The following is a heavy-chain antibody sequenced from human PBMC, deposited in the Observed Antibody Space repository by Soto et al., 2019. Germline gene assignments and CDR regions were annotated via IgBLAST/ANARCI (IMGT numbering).Heavy chain of an antibody. D-gene: IGHD3-3*01. CDR1: GFTFGDYA. Sequence: HPGGSLRLSCTASGFTFGDYAMSWVRQAPGKGLEWVGFIRSKAYGGTTEYAASVKGRFTISRDDSKSIAYLQMNSLKTEDTAVYYCTRSYYDFWSGYTYYYYGMDVWGQGTTVTVSS. CDR2: IRSKAYGGTT. V-gene: IGHV3-49*04. J-gene: IGHJ6*02. CDR3: TRSYYDFWSGYTYYYYGMDV.